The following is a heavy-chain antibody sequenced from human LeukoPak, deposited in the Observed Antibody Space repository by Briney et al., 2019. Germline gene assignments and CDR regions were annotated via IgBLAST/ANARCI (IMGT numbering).Heavy chain of an antibody. CDR1: GFTFTSYS. V-gene: IGHV3-23*01. CDR3: ARETSGYYLDY. J-gene: IGHJ4*02. D-gene: IGHD3-22*01. CDR2: ISGGGGST. Sequence: GGSLRLSCAASGFTFTSYSMNWVRQAPGKGLEWVSTISGGGGSTYYADSVKGRFTISRDNSKNTLYLQMNSLRAEDTAVYYCARETSGYYLDYWGQGTLVTVSS.